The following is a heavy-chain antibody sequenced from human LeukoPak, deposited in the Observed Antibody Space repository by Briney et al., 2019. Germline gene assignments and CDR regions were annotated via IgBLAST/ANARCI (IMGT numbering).Heavy chain of an antibody. J-gene: IGHJ6*03. CDR2: INWNGGST. V-gene: IGHV3-20*04. Sequence: GGSLRLSCAASGFTFDDYGMSWVRQAPGKGLEWVSGINWNGGSTGYADSVKGRFTISRDNAKNSLYLQMNSLRAEDTALYYCARDGNYGSGSYYNLRYYYYYYMDVWGKGTTVTVSS. CDR1: GFTFDDYG. CDR3: ARDGNYGSGSYYNLRYYYYYYMDV. D-gene: IGHD3-10*01.